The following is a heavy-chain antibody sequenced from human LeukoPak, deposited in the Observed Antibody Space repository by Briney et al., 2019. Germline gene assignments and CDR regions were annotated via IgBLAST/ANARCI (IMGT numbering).Heavy chain of an antibody. V-gene: IGHV3-53*01. CDR3: AGRYDSSGYPLH. D-gene: IGHD3-22*01. CDR1: GFSVSSNY. CDR2: IYSGGTT. Sequence: GGSLRLSCAASGFSVSSNYVSWVRQAPGRGLEWVSVIYSGGTTYYADSIKGRFTISRDNSKNTLYLQMNSLRAEDTAVYYCAGRYDSSGYPLHWGQGTLVTVSS. J-gene: IGHJ4*02.